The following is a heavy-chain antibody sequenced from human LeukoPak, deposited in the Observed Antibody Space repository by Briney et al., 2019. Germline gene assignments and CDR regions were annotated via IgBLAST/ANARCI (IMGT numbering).Heavy chain of an antibody. CDR2: ISGSGGST. CDR1: GFTFSSYA. D-gene: IGHD3-3*01. Sequence: GGSLRLSCAASGFTFSSYAMSWVRQAPGKGLEWVSAISGSGGSTYYADSVKGRFTISRDNSKNTLYLQMNSLRAEGTAVYYCAKGSYDFWSGYLPGFDPWGQGTLVTVSS. J-gene: IGHJ5*02. V-gene: IGHV3-23*01. CDR3: AKGSYDFWSGYLPGFDP.